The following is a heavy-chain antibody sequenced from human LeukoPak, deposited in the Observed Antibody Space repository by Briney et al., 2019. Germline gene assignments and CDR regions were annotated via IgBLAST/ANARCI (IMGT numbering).Heavy chain of an antibody. V-gene: IGHV3-21*01. CDR2: ISSSSSYI. Sequence: GGSLRLSCAASGFTFSSYSMNWVRQAPGKGLEWVSFISSSSSYIYYADSVKGRFTISRDNAKNSLYLHMNSLRAEDTAVYYCARDRSYYDNSASDYWGQGTLVTVSS. CDR3: ARDRSYYDNSASDY. CDR1: GFTFSSYS. J-gene: IGHJ4*02. D-gene: IGHD3-22*01.